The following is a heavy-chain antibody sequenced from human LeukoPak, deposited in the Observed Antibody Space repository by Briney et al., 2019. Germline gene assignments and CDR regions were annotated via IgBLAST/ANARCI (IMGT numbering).Heavy chain of an antibody. CDR2: ISGIGGST. V-gene: IGHV3-23*01. CDR3: AKGYYDYVWGSYYFDY. J-gene: IGHJ4*02. D-gene: IGHD3-16*01. Sequence: GGSLRLSCAASGFTFSSYAMSWVRQAPGKGLEWVSAISGIGGSTYYADSVKGRFTISRDNSRDTLYLQMNSLRAEDTAVYCCAKGYYDYVWGSYYFDYWGQGTLVTVSS. CDR1: GFTFSSYA.